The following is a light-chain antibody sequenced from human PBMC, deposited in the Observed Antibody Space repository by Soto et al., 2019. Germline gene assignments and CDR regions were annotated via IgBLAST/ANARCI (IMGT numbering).Light chain of an antibody. CDR1: QSVSSN. CDR3: QQYNKWPLT. J-gene: IGKJ4*01. CDR2: GAS. V-gene: IGKV3D-15*01. Sequence: EIVMTQSPATLSVSPGERATHSCRASQSVSSNLAWYQQKPGKAPRLLIYGASTRATCIPARFSGSGSGTEFTLTISSLQSEEFAVYYCQQYNKWPLTFGGGTKVDIK.